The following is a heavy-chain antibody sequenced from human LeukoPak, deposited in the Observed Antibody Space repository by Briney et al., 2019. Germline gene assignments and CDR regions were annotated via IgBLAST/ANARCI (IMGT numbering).Heavy chain of an antibody. J-gene: IGHJ6*03. CDR2: FYYSGST. V-gene: IGHV4-39*01. CDR1: GGSISSSSYY. Sequence: SETLSLTCTVSGGSISSSSYYWGWIRQPPGKGLEWIGSFYYSGSTYYNPSLKSRVTISVDTSKNQFSLKLSSVTAADTAVYYCARHRGLYYMDVWGKGTTVTVSS. CDR3: ARHRGLYYMDV.